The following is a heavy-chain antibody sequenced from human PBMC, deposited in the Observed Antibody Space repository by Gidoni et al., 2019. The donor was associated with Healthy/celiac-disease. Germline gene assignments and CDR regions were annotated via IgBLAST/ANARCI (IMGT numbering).Heavy chain of an antibody. V-gene: IGHV3-48*01. D-gene: IGHD6-19*01. CDR2: ISSSSSTI. CDR1: GFTFSSYS. J-gene: IGHJ4*02. CDR3: AISSGWDFDY. Sequence: EVQLVESGGGLLQPGGSLRRYWAASGFTFSSYSMNWVRQAPGKGLEWVSYISSSSSTIYYADSVKGRFTISRVNAKNSLYLQMNSLRAEDTAVYYCAISSGWDFDYWGQGTLVTVSS.